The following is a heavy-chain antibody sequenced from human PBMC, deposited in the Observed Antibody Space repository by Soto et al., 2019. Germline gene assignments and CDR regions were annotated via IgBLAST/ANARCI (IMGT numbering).Heavy chain of an antibody. V-gene: IGHV4-34*01. Sequence: SETLSLTCAVYGGSFSVYYWSWIRQPPGKGLEWIGEINHSGSTNYNPSLKSRVTISVDTSKNQFSLKLSSVTAADTAVYYCASSSGYDSTHTFDYWGQGTLVTISS. J-gene: IGHJ4*02. CDR1: GGSFSVYY. D-gene: IGHD5-12*01. CDR3: ASSSGYDSTHTFDY. CDR2: INHSGST.